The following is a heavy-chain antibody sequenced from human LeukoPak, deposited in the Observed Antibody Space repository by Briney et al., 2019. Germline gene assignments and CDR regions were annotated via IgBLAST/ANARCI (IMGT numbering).Heavy chain of an antibody. Sequence: SQTLSLTCTVSGGSISSYYWSWIRQPPGKGLEWIGYIYYSGSTNYNPSLKSRVTISVDTSKNQFSLKLSSVTAADTAVYYCAREQWEPNAFDIWGQGTMVTVSS. CDR3: AREQWEPNAFDI. CDR1: GGSISSYY. CDR2: IYYSGST. J-gene: IGHJ3*02. D-gene: IGHD1-26*01. V-gene: IGHV4-59*01.